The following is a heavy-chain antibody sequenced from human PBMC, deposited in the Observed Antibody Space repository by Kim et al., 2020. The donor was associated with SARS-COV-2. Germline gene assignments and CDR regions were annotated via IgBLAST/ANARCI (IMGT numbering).Heavy chain of an antibody. V-gene: IGHV3-13*04. CDR2: IGTAGDT. D-gene: IGHD6-6*01. J-gene: IGHJ6*02. Sequence: GGSLRLSCAASGFTFSSYDMHWVRQATGKGLEWVSAIGTAGDTYYPGSVKGRFTISRENAKNSLYLQMNSLRAGDTAVYYCARGWYSSSSDYYYYYGMDVWGQGTTVTVSS. CDR1: GFTFSSYD. CDR3: ARGWYSSSSDYYYYYGMDV.